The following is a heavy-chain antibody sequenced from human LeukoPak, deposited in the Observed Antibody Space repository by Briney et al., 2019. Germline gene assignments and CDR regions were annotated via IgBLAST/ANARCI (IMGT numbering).Heavy chain of an antibody. CDR3: ARLVGASWFDS. V-gene: IGHV6-1*01. CDR2: TYYRSKWYN. J-gene: IGHJ5*01. D-gene: IGHD1-26*01. Sequence: SQTLSLTCAISGDSVSTNSATWTWLRQSPSRGLEWLGRTYYRSKWYNDYAVSMKGRITINPDTSKNQFSPQLNSVTPEDTAVYYCARLVGASWFDSWGQGTLVTVSS. CDR1: GDSVSTNSAT.